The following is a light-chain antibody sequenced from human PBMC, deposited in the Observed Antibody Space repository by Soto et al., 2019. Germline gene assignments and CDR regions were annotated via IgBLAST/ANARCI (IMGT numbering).Light chain of an antibody. CDR1: QSITIY. CDR3: QQYSSYPWT. Sequence: DLQMTQSPSTLSASVGDRVTITCRASQSITIYLAWYQQKPGKAPKLLIYRASNSQSGVPSRFSGNGYGTEFNLTISSLQPDDFAPYYCQQYSSYPWTVGQGTKVELK. CDR2: RAS. J-gene: IGKJ1*01. V-gene: IGKV1-5*03.